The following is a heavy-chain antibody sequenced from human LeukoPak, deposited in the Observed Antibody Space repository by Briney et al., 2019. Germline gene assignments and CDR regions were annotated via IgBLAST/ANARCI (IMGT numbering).Heavy chain of an antibody. CDR2: TYYRSKWYN. CDR3: ASQVFVAGTAMGHYPFDY. Sequence: SQTLSLTCAISGDSVSSKSVAWNWIRHSPSRGLEWLGRTYYRSKWYNDYAVSVKSRININPDTSKNQFSLHLNSVTPEDTAVYYCASQVFVAGTAMGHYPFDYWGQGTLVTVSS. D-gene: IGHD6-19*01. CDR1: GDSVSSKSVA. V-gene: IGHV6-1*01. J-gene: IGHJ4*02.